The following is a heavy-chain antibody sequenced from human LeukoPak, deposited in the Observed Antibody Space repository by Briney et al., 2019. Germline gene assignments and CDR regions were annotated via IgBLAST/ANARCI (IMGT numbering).Heavy chain of an antibody. CDR2: IYHSGST. CDR3: ARGLPYYYDSSGYYYYYYYMDV. D-gene: IGHD3-22*01. J-gene: IGHJ6*03. V-gene: IGHV4-4*02. Sequence: SGTLSLTCAVSGGSISSSNWWSWVRQPPGKGLEWIGEIYHSGSTNYNPSLKSRVTISVDTSKNQFSLKLSSVTAADTAVYYCARGLPYYYDSSGYYYYYYYMDVWGKGTTVTISS. CDR1: GGSISSSNW.